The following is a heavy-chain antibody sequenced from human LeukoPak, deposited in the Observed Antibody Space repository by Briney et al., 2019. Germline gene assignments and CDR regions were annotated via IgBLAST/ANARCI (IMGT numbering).Heavy chain of an antibody. CDR3: ARTPIKRGLVHFDY. CDR2: INSDGSST. Sequence: GGSLRLSCAASEFSVGSNYMTWVRQAPGKGLEWVSRINSDGSSTNYADSVKGRFTISRDNAKNTLYLQMNSLRAEDTAVYYCARTPIKRGLVHFDYWGQGTLVTVSS. D-gene: IGHD6-6*01. CDR1: EFSVGSNY. V-gene: IGHV3-74*01. J-gene: IGHJ4*02.